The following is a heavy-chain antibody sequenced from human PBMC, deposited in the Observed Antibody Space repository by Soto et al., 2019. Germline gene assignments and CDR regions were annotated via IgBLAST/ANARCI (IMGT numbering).Heavy chain of an antibody. V-gene: IGHV1-69*12. Sequence: QVQLVQSGAEVKKPGSSVKVSCKASGGTFSSYAISWVRQAPGQGLEWMGGVIPIFGTANYAQKFQGRVTITADESTSTAYMELSSLRSEDTAVYYCARVGVVTYRRHNECNWFDPWGQGTLVTVSS. J-gene: IGHJ5*02. CDR1: GGTFSSYA. CDR2: VIPIFGTA. CDR3: ARVGVVTYRRHNECNWFDP. D-gene: IGHD3-3*01.